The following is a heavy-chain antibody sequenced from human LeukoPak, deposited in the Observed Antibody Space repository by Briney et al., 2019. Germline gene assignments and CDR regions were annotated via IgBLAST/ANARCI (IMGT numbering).Heavy chain of an antibody. CDR2: INSDGSSK. D-gene: IGHD2-8*01. J-gene: IGHJ4*02. CDR3: ARGVAGYCTNGVCYPLDY. CDR1: GFTFSSYW. Sequence: LAGGSLSLSCAASGFTFSSYWMHWVRQAPGQGLVWVSRINSDGSSKSYADSVKGRFTISRDNAKNTLYLQMNSQRAEDTGVYYCARGVAGYCTNGVCYPLDYWGQGTLVTVSS. V-gene: IGHV3-74*01.